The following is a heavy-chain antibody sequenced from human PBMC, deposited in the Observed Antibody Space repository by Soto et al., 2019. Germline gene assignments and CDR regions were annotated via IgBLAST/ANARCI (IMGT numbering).Heavy chain of an antibody. V-gene: IGHV3-9*01. CDR2: INWNSVSI. CDR1: GFNFDDYA. Sequence: EVQLVESGGGLVQPGRSLRLSCAASGFNFDDYAMHWVRQVPGKGLEWVSGINWNSVSIDYADSVKGRFTISRDNAKKSLYLQMNSLRAEDTALYYCSKDLYSSINPRGGYFQHWGQGTLVTVSS. J-gene: IGHJ1*01. D-gene: IGHD6-13*01. CDR3: SKDLYSSINPRGGYFQH.